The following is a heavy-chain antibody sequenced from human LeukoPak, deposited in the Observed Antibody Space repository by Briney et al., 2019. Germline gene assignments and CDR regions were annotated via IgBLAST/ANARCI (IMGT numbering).Heavy chain of an antibody. Sequence: SVKVSCKASGGTFSSYAISWVRQAPGQGLEWMGRIIPILGIANYAQKFQGRVTITADKSTSTAYMELSSLRSEDTAVYYCARDGSQWLVLSSTYYYYGMDVWGQGTTVTVSS. D-gene: IGHD6-19*01. CDR1: GGTFSSYA. J-gene: IGHJ6*02. V-gene: IGHV1-69*04. CDR3: ARDGSQWLVLSSTYYYYGMDV. CDR2: IIPILGIA.